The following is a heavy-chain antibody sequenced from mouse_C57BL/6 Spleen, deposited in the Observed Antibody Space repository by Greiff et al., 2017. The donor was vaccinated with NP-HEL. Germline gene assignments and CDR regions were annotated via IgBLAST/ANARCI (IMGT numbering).Heavy chain of an antibody. D-gene: IGHD1-1*01. J-gene: IGHJ2*01. Sequence: VQLQQSGAELVRPGTSVKMSCKASGYTFTNYWIGWAKQRPGHGLEWIGDIYPGGGYTNYNEKFKGKATLTADKSSSTAYMQFSSLTSEDSAIYYCARSLHYYGSSYNYFDYWGQGTTLTVSS. CDR2: IYPGGGYT. CDR1: GYTFTNYW. CDR3: ARSLHYYGSSYNYFDY. V-gene: IGHV1-63*01.